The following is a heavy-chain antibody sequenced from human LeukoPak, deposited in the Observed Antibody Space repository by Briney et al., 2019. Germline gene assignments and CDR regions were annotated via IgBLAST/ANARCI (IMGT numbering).Heavy chain of an antibody. CDR3: AKGDVVPAAIFAFDI. Sequence: PGGSLRLSCAASGFTVSSNYMSWVRQAPGKGLEWVSVIYSGGSTYYADSVKGRFTISRDNSKNTLYLQMNSLRAEDTAVYYCAKGDVVPAAIFAFDIWGQGTMVTVSS. CDR2: IYSGGST. CDR1: GFTVSSNY. J-gene: IGHJ3*02. D-gene: IGHD2-2*01. V-gene: IGHV3-53*01.